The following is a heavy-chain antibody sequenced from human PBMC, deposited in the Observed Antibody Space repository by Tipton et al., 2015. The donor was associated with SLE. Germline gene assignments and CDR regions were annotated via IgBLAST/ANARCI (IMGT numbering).Heavy chain of an antibody. Sequence: QLVQSGAEVKKPGASVKVSCKASGYTFTSYGISWVRQAPGQGLEWMGWISAYNGNTNYAQKLQGRVTMTTDTSTSTAYMELRSLRSDDTAVYYCARDYARLQYYYYYYGMDVWGQGTTVTVAS. CDR2: ISAYNGNT. CDR3: ARDYARLQYYYYYYGMDV. CDR1: GYTFTSYG. D-gene: IGHD4-11*01. V-gene: IGHV1-18*01. J-gene: IGHJ6*02.